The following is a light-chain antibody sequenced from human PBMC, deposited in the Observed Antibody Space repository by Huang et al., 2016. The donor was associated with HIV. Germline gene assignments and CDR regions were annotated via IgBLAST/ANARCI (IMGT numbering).Light chain of an antibody. J-gene: IGKJ4*01. CDR2: YAS. CDR3: QQRGNWQLT. Sequence: EIVLTQSPATLSLSPGERATLACRASQGLSNYLAWYQQKPGQAPRLLIYYASNRATGIPARVSGSGSGTDFTLTISSLEPEDFAVYYCQQRGNWQLTFGGGTKVEIK. V-gene: IGKV3-11*01. CDR1: QGLSNY.